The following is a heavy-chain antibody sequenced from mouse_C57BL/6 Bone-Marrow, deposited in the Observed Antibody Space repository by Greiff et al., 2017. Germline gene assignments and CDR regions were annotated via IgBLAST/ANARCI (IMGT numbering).Heavy chain of an antibody. CDR2: IDPSDSYT. CDR3: ARLGRFDY. D-gene: IGHD4-1*01. CDR1: GYTFTSYW. V-gene: IGHV1-69*01. Sequence: QVQLQQPGAELVMPGASVKLSCKASGYTFTSYWMHWVKQRPGQGLEWIGEIDPSDSYTNYTQKFKGKSTLTVDKSSSTAYMQLSSLTSEDSAVYYCARLGRFDYWGQGTTHTVSS. J-gene: IGHJ2*01.